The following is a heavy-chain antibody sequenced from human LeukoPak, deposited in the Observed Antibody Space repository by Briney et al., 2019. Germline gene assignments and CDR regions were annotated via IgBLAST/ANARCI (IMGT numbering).Heavy chain of an antibody. J-gene: IGHJ4*02. Sequence: ASLKVSCKASGYTFRNFATSWVRQAPGQGLEWMGWISPYNGYKHSAQKFQGRLTLTTDTSTSTAYMELRSLRSDDTAVYYCARSTTPYDYVWGSYRYMSGYFDYWGQGTLVTVSS. CDR1: GYTFRNFA. V-gene: IGHV1-18*01. CDR2: ISPYNGYK. D-gene: IGHD3-16*02. CDR3: ARSTTPYDYVWGSYRYMSGYFDY.